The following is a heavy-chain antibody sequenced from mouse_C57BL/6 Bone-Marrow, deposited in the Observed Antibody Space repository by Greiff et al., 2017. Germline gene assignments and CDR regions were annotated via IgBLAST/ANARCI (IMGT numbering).Heavy chain of an antibody. CDR2: ISSKSSNYAT. CDR1: GFPLNTYA. Sequence: EVTLVESGGGLVQPKGAFKLSCAASGFPLNTYAMHWVRQAPGKGLEWVARISSKSSNYATYYADSVKDRFTISRDDSQSMLYLQMNNLKTEDTAMYYCVGEVTTVVRNWYFDVWGTGTTVTVSS. V-gene: IGHV10-3*01. CDR3: VGEVTTVVRNWYFDV. J-gene: IGHJ1*03. D-gene: IGHD1-1*01.